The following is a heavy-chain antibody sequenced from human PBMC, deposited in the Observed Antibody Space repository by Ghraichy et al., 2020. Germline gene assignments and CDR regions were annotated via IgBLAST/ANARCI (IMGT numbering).Heavy chain of an antibody. D-gene: IGHD1-26*01. CDR2: ISSRSSPT. V-gene: IGHV3-48*02. CDR3: ARERVGVAFEFDY. CDR1: GFTFSSYN. J-gene: IGHJ4*02. Sequence: LTCAASGFTFSSYNMNWVRQAPGKGLEWVSYISSRSSPTYYTDSVKGRFTISRDNAKESLYLQMNSLRDEDTAVYYCARERVGVAFEFDYWGQGTLVTVSS.